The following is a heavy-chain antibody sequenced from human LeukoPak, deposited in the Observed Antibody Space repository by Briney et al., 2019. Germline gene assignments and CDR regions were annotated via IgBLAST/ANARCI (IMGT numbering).Heavy chain of an antibody. V-gene: IGHV1-18*01. CDR2: ISAYNGNT. J-gene: IGHJ4*02. D-gene: IGHD3-16*01. CDR1: GYTFTSYG. CDR3: ARDARRIMITFGGVKVLDY. Sequence: GASVKVSCKASGYTFTSYGISWVRQAPGQGLEWMGWISAYNGNTNYAQKLQGRVTMTTDTSTSTAYTELRSLRSDDTAVYYCARDARRIMITFGGVKVLDYWGQGTLVTVSS.